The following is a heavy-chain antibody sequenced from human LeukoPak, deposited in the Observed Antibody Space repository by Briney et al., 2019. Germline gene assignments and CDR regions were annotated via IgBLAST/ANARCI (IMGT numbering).Heavy chain of an antibody. D-gene: IGHD1-1*01. CDR3: ARQRYSDY. CDR2: IKEDGSEN. J-gene: IGHJ4*02. V-gene: IGHV3-7*01. Sequence: GGSLRLSCAASGFTFSRYWMTWVRQAPGKGLEWVAKIKEDGSENSYVESVKGRFTISRDNAKNSLYLQLNSLRAEDTAVYFCARQRYSDYWGQGTLVTVSS. CDR1: GFTFSRYW.